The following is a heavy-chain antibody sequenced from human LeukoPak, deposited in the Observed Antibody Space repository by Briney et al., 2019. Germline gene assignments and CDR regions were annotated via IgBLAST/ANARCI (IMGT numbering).Heavy chain of an antibody. Sequence: GGSLRLSCAASGFTFSDYYMIWLRQAPGKAREGVSYISSSSSYIYYADSVKGRFTISRDNTKNSLYLQMNSLRAEDTAVYYCARDLSYGAGFDYWGQGTLVTVSS. J-gene: IGHJ4*02. CDR3: ARDLSYGAGFDY. D-gene: IGHD5-18*01. V-gene: IGHV3-11*06. CDR1: GFTFSDYY. CDR2: ISSSSSYI.